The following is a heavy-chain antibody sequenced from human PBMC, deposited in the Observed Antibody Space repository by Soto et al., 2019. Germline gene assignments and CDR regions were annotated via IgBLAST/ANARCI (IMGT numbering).Heavy chain of an antibody. CDR2: IIPIFGTA. CDR3: ARVPMGPPPFRFDP. V-gene: IGHV1-69*12. D-gene: IGHD3-10*01. Sequence: QVQLVQSGAEVKKPGSSVKVSCKASGGTFSSYAISWVRQAPGQGLEWMGGIIPIFGTANYAQKFQGRVTMTADESPRTAHVELSRLSHEDTAVYYCARVPMGPPPFRFDPWGQGTLVTVSS. J-gene: IGHJ5*02. CDR1: GGTFSSYA.